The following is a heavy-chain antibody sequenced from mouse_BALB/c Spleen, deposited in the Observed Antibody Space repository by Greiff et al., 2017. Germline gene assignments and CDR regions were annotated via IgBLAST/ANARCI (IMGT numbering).Heavy chain of an antibody. Sequence: VQLQQSGAELVKPGASVKLSCTASGFNIKDTYMHWVKQRPEQGLEWIGRIDPANGNTKYDPKFQGKATITADTSSNTAYLQLSSLTSEDTAVYYCARKRDYYAMDYWGQGTSVTVSS. V-gene: IGHV14-3*02. CDR1: GFNIKDTY. CDR3: ARKRDYYAMDY. J-gene: IGHJ4*01. CDR2: IDPANGNT.